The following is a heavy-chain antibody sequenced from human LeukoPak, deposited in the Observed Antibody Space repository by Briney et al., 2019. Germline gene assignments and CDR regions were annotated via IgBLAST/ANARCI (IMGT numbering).Heavy chain of an antibody. V-gene: IGHV3-64*01. CDR1: GFTFSSYA. Sequence: PGGSLRLSCAASGFTFSSYAMHWVRQAPGKGLEYVSAISSNGGSTYYANSVKGRFTISRDNSKNTLYLQMGSLRAEDMAVYYCARGSGSYDYYYYMDVWGKGTTVTVSS. D-gene: IGHD3-10*01. CDR2: ISSNGGST. CDR3: ARGSGSYDYYYYMDV. J-gene: IGHJ6*03.